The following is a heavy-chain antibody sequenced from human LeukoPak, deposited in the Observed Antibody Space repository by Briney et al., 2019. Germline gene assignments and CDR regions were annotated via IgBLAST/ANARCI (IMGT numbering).Heavy chain of an antibody. CDR3: ARDRSTSSGSYYHLFDY. CDR2: IYTSGHT. CDR1: GGSISSGDYY. V-gene: IGHV4-61*02. J-gene: IGHJ4*02. D-gene: IGHD3-10*01. Sequence: SETLSLTCTVSGGSISSGDYYWGWIRQPAGKGLEWIGRIYTSGHTNYNPSLKSRVTMSVDTSKNQFSLTLSSVTAADTAVYYCARDRSTSSGSYYHLFDYWGQGTLVTVSS.